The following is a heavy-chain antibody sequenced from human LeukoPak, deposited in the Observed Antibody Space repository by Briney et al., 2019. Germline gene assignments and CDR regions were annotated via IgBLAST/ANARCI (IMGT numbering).Heavy chain of an antibody. V-gene: IGHV3-9*01. Sequence: GGSLRLSCAASGFTFDDYAMHWVRQAPGKGLEWVSGISWSSGSIGYADSVKGRFTISRDNAKNSLYLQMNSLRAEDTALYYCAKDGAAAGTDDAFDIWGQGTMVTVSS. CDR2: ISWSSGSI. CDR1: GFTFDDYA. D-gene: IGHD6-13*01. CDR3: AKDGAAAGTDDAFDI. J-gene: IGHJ3*02.